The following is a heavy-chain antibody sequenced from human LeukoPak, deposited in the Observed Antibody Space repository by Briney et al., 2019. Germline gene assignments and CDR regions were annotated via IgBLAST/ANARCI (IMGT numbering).Heavy chain of an antibody. CDR3: ARDAAMVRGIIAFDI. Sequence: HPGGSLRVSCAASGFTFSSYWMSWVRQAPGKGLEWVANIKQDGSEKYYVDSVKGRFTISRDNAKNSLYLQMNSLRAEDTAVYYCARDAAMVRGIIAFDIWGQGTMVTVSS. CDR2: IKQDGSEK. CDR1: GFTFSSYW. J-gene: IGHJ3*02. D-gene: IGHD3-10*01. V-gene: IGHV3-7*01.